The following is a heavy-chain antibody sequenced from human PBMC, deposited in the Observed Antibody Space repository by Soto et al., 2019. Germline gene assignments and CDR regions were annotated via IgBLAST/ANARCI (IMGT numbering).Heavy chain of an antibody. V-gene: IGHV3-23*01. J-gene: IGHJ4*02. CDR2: ISGSGGST. CDR1: GFTFSSYA. CDR3: ATTLSGDGKGFDN. Sequence: EVQLLESGGGLVQPGGSLRLSCAASGFTFSSYAMSWVRQAPGKGLEWVSAISGSGGSTYYADSVKGRFTISRDNSKNTLYLQMSSLRTEDTAVYYCATTLSGDGKGFDNWGQGTLVTVSS. D-gene: IGHD7-27*01.